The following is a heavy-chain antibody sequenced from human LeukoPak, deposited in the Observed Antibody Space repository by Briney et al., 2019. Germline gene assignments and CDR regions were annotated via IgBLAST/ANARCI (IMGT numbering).Heavy chain of an antibody. CDR2: IYYSGST. D-gene: IGHD3-10*01. J-gene: IGHJ4*02. CDR3: ARDRYYYGSGSYDH. Sequence: SSETLSLTCTVSGGSVSSGSYYWSWIRQPPGKGLEWIGYIYYSGSTNYNPSLKSRVTISVDTSKNQLSLKLSSVTAADTAVYYCARDRYYYGSGSYDHWGQGTLVTVSS. V-gene: IGHV4-61*01. CDR1: GGSVSSGSYY.